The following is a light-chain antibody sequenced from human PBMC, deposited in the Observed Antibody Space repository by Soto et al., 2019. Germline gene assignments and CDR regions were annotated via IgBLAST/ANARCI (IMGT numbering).Light chain of an antibody. CDR2: GAS. CDR1: QGINKY. Sequence: AIRMTQSPSSLSASTGDRVTVTCRASQGINKYLAWYQQKPGKAPKLLIYGASTLQGGVPSRFSGSGSGTDFSLTISSLQPEDVATYYCQYLNSFPLTFGGGTKVDIK. J-gene: IGKJ4*01. CDR3: QYLNSFPLT. V-gene: IGKV1-8*01.